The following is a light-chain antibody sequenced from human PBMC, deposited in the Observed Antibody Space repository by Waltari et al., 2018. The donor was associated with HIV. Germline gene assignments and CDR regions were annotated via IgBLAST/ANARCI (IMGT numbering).Light chain of an antibody. V-gene: IGLV1-44*01. Sequence: GQRVTISCSGSTSNIGSNPVNWYQQFPGMAPILLIYSNDQRPSGVPDRVSGSKSGTSASLAISGLQSEDEADYYCATWDDSLNGPWVFGGGTKLTVL. J-gene: IGLJ3*02. CDR2: SND. CDR1: TSNIGSNP. CDR3: ATWDDSLNGPWV.